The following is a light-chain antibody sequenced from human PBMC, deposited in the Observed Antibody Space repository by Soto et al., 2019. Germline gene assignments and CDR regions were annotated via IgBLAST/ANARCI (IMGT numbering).Light chain of an antibody. Sequence: ILMTQSPDSLAVSLGERATINCKSSQSVLYIPTNKNYLAWYQQKPGQPPKLLIYWASTRESGVPDRFSGSGSGTDFTLTISSLQAEDVAVYYCQQYFTTPRLGFGGGTKVDIK. V-gene: IGKV4-1*01. CDR3: QQYFTTPRLG. CDR1: QSVLYIPTNKNY. J-gene: IGKJ4*01. CDR2: WAS.